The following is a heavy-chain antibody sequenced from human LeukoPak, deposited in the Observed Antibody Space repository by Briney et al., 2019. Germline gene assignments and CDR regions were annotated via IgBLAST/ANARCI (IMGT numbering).Heavy chain of an antibody. Sequence: KSGGSLRLSCAASGFTFSSYSMNWVRQAPGKGLEWVSYISSSGSTIYYADSVKGRFTISRDNAKNPLYLQMNSLRAEDTAVYYCAELGITMIGGVWGKGTTVTISS. CDR2: ISSSGSTI. CDR1: GFTFSSYS. J-gene: IGHJ6*04. V-gene: IGHV3-48*04. CDR3: AELGITMIGGV. D-gene: IGHD3-10*02.